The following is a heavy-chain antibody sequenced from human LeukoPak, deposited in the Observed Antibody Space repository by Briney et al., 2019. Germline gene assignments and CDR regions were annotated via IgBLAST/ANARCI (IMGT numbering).Heavy chain of an antibody. Sequence: GGSLRLSCAASGFTFSSYAMHWVRQAPGKRLEWVAVISYDGSNKYYADSAKGRFTISRDNSKRTLYVQMNSLRAEDTAVYYCARSPSWGSSWYRSDYWGQGTLVTVSS. D-gene: IGHD6-13*01. V-gene: IGHV3-30*04. J-gene: IGHJ4*02. CDR3: ARSPSWGSSWYRSDY. CDR1: GFTFSSYA. CDR2: ISYDGSNK.